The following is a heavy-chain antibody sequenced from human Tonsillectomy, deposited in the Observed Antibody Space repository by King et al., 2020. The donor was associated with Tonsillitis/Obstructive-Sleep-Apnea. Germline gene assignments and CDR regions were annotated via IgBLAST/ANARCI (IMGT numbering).Heavy chain of an antibody. CDR2: IYPGDSDT. D-gene: IGHD3-3*01. CDR3: ASGTSGYYSWFDP. V-gene: IGHV5-51*01. Sequence: VQLVESGAEVKKPGESLKISCKGSNYTFTNYWIGWVRQMPGKGLEWMGIIYPGDSDTRYSPSFGGQVTISVDTSINTAYLQWSSLKASDTAMYYCASGTSGYYSWFDPWGQGTLVTVS. J-gene: IGHJ5*02. CDR1: NYTFTNYW.